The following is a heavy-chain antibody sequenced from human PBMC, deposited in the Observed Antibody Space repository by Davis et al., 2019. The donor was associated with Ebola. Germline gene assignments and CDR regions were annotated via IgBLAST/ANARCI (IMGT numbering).Heavy chain of an antibody. V-gene: IGHV4-4*02. CDR1: GGSISSSNW. J-gene: IGHJ6*02. CDR2: IYHSGST. D-gene: IGHD4-17*01. Sequence: MPGGSLRLSCAVSGGSISSSNWSRSVRQPPGQGLEWIGEIYHSGSTTYNPSLKSPVTISVDTSKNQFSLKLRSVTAADTAVYYCARLGHDYGDYAPYYYYSGMDVWGQGTAVTVSS. CDR3: ARLGHDYGDYAPYYYYSGMDV.